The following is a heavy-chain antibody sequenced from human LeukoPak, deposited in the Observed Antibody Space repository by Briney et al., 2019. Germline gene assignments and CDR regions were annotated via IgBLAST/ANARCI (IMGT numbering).Heavy chain of an antibody. CDR3: ARAAVSTRSRFDS. CDR2: INHRGDT. J-gene: IGHJ4*02. V-gene: IGHV4-34*01. D-gene: IGHD5/OR15-5a*01. Sequence: SETLSLTCAVYGGSFSSYYWSWIRQSPGKGLEWIAEINHRGDTNYNPSVKSRVTISVDMSKNQFSLKLSSVTAADTAVYYCARAAVSTRSRFDSWGQGTLVTVSS. CDR1: GGSFSSYY.